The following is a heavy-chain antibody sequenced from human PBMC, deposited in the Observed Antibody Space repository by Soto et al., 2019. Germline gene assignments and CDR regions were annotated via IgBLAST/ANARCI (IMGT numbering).Heavy chain of an antibody. CDR3: ARTYDSSGYYYVPLGY. J-gene: IGHJ4*02. Sequence: SETLSLTCTVSGGSISSYYWSWIRQPPGKGLEWIGYIYYSGSTNYNPSLKSRVTISVDTSKNQFSLKLSSVTAADTAVYYCARTYDSSGYYYVPLGYWGQGTLVTVSS. CDR1: GGSISSYY. V-gene: IGHV4-59*01. D-gene: IGHD3-22*01. CDR2: IYYSGST.